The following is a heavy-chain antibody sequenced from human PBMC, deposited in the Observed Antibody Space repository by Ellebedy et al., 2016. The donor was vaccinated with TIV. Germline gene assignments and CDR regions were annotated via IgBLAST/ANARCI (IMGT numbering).Heavy chain of an antibody. CDR2: IYYSGST. Sequence: MPGGSLRLSCTVSGGSISSYYWSWIRQPPGKGLEWIGYIYYSGSTNYNPSLKSRVTISVDTSKNQFSLKLSSVTAADTAVYYCARLHPLPVLITDWGQGTLVTVSS. CDR3: ARLHPLPVLITD. J-gene: IGHJ4*02. V-gene: IGHV4-59*08. D-gene: IGHD2-8*01. CDR1: GGSISSYY.